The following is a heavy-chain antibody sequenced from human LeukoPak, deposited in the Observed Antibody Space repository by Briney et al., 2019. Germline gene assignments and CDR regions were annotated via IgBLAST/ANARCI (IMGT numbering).Heavy chain of an antibody. V-gene: IGHV4-61*02. CDR1: GGSISSGSYY. D-gene: IGHD3-22*01. J-gene: IGHJ4*02. Sequence: SETLSLTCTVSGGSISSGSYYWGWIRQPAGKGLEWIGRIYTSGSTNYNPSLKSRVTISVDTSKNQFSLKLSSVTAADTAVYYCARSRYYYDSSGYPHVGNFDYWGQGTLVTVSS. CDR3: ARSRYYYDSSGYPHVGNFDY. CDR2: IYTSGST.